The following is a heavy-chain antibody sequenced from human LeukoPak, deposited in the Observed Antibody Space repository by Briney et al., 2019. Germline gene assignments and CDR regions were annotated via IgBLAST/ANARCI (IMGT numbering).Heavy chain of an antibody. J-gene: IGHJ4*02. D-gene: IGHD5-18*01. CDR3: ARDNGYSYGYVGY. CDR2: IYSGGST. CDR1: GFTFSYHG. Sequence: RTGGSLRLSCVGSGFTFSYHGLHWVRQAPGKGLEWVSVIYSGGSTYYADSVKGRFTISRDNSKNTLYLQMNSLRAEDTAVYYCARDNGYSYGYVGYWGQGTLVTVSS. V-gene: IGHV3-NL1*01.